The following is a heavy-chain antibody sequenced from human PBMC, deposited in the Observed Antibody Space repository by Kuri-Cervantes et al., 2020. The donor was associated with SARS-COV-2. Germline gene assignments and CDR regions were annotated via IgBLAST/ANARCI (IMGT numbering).Heavy chain of an antibody. Sequence: ESLKISCTVSGGSISSHYWSWIRQPPGKGLEWIGYIYYSGSTNYNPSLKSRVTISVDTSKNQFSLKLSSVTAADTAVYYCARFPTHLTMIVFGAFDIWGQGTMVTVSS. D-gene: IGHD3-22*01. V-gene: IGHV4-59*11. J-gene: IGHJ3*02. CDR3: ARFPTHLTMIVFGAFDI. CDR2: IYYSGST. CDR1: GGSISSHY.